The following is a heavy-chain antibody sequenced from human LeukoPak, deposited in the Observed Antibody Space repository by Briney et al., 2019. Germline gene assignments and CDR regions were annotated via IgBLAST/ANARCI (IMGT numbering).Heavy chain of an antibody. CDR1: GYTFTSYD. J-gene: IGHJ5*02. V-gene: IGHV1-8*01. CDR2: MNPNSGNT. CDR3: ARVEEDYGDYRGYNWFDP. Sequence: GASVKVSCKASGYTFTSYDINWVRQATGQGLEWMGWMNPNSGNTGYAQKFQGRVTMTRHTSISTAYMELSSLRSEDTAVYYCARVEEDYGDYRGYNWFDPWGQGTLVTVSS. D-gene: IGHD4-17*01.